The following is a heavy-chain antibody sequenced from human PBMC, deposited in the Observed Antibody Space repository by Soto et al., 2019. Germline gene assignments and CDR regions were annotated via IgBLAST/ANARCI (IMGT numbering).Heavy chain of an antibody. CDR1: GGSISSSNYY. V-gene: IGHV4-39*01. CDR3: ARSRGGWGESDY. Sequence: ETLSLTCTVSGGSISSSNYYWGWIRQPPGKGLEWIGSIYYSVSTYYSPSLKSRVTISVDTSKNQFSLKLSSVTAADTAVYYCARSRGGWGESDYWGQGSLVTVSS. J-gene: IGHJ4*02. CDR2: IYYSVST. D-gene: IGHD3-16*01.